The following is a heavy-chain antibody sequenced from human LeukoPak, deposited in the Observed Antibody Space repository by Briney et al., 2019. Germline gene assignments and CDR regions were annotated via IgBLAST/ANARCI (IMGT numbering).Heavy chain of an antibody. J-gene: IGHJ4*02. CDR3: AKDRLIAGRPGGFDY. Sequence: GGSLRLSCAASGFTFSSYGMHWVRQAPGKGLEWVAFIRYDGSNKYYADSVKGRFTISRDNSMNTLYLQMNSLRAEDTAVYYCAKDRLIAGRPGGFDYWGQGTLVTVSS. D-gene: IGHD6-6*01. CDR2: IRYDGSNK. V-gene: IGHV3-30*02. CDR1: GFTFSSYG.